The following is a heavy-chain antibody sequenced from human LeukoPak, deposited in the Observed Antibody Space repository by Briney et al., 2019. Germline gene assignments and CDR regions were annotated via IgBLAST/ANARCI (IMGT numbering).Heavy chain of an antibody. CDR2: IYYSGST. V-gene: IGHV4-39*01. CDR3: ARVYYFYMDV. J-gene: IGHJ6*03. Sequence: SETLSLTCTVSGGSISNSTYYWGWIRQPPGKGLEWIGSIYYSGSTYYNPPLKSRVTISVDTSKNQFSLKVSSVTAADTAVYYCARVYYFYMDVWGKGTTVSVSS. D-gene: IGHD3-10*01. CDR1: GGSISNSTYY.